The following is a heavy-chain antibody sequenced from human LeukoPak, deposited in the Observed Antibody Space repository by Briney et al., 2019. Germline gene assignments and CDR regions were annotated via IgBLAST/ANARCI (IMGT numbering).Heavy chain of an antibody. J-gene: IGHJ4*02. CDR2: IYYSGST. CDR3: ARGGGSYPYYFDY. Sequence: KSSETLSLTCTVSGGSISSYYWSWIRQPPGKGLEWIGYIYYSGSTNYNPSLKSRVTISVDTSKNQFSLKLSSVTAADTAVYYCARGGGSYPYYFDYWGQGTLVTVS. V-gene: IGHV4-59*01. CDR1: GGSISSYY. D-gene: IGHD1-26*01.